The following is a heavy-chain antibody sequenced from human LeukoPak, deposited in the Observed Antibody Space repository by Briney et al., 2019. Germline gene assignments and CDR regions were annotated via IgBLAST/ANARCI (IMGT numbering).Heavy chain of an antibody. D-gene: IGHD5-24*01. V-gene: IGHV3-21*04. CDR2: ISSSSSYI. CDR3: AKSGYNRFDY. Sequence: GGSLRLSCAASGFTFSSYNMNWVRQAPGKGLEWVSSISSSSSYIYYADSVKGRFTISRDNSKNTLHLQMNSLRAEDTAVYYCAKSGYNRFDYWGQGTLVTVSS. CDR1: GFTFSSYN. J-gene: IGHJ4*02.